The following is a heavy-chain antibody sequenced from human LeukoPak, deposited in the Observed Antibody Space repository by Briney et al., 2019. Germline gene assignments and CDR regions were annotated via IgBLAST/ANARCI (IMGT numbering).Heavy chain of an antibody. CDR1: GFTFSSYG. Sequence: PGGSLRLSCAASGFTFSSYGMHWVRQAPGKGLEWVAVISYDGSNKYYADSVKGRLTISRDNSKNTLYLQMNSLRAEDTAVYYCARGTQYSSSWHDYWGQGTLVTVSS. J-gene: IGHJ4*02. CDR3: ARGTQYSSSWHDY. V-gene: IGHV3-30*19. D-gene: IGHD6-13*01. CDR2: ISYDGSNK.